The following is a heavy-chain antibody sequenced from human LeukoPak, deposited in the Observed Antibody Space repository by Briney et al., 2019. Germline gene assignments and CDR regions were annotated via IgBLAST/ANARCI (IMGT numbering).Heavy chain of an antibody. V-gene: IGHV4-61*01. Sequence: PSETLSLPCSVSGDSVSNNYYYWHSLRQPPGKVLLWIGYIYYSGSTNYNPSLKSRVTISVDTSKDQCSLNLSSVTAADTAVYYCARDRYSSGWYQGHNWFDPWGQGTLVTVSS. CDR3: ARDRYSSGWYQGHNWFDP. D-gene: IGHD6-19*01. CDR1: GDSVSNNYYY. CDR2: IYYSGST. J-gene: IGHJ5*02.